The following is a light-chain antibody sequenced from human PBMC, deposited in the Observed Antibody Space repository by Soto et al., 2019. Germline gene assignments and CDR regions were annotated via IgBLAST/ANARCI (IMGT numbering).Light chain of an antibody. CDR1: HGVSSW. Sequence: DIQMTQSPSSVSASVGDRVTITCRASHGVSSWLAWYQQKPGKAPKLLIYAASSLQSGVPSRFSGSGSEADFTLTISSLQPEDFATYYCQQANGFPFTFGPGTKVDIK. V-gene: IGKV1-12*01. J-gene: IGKJ3*01. CDR2: AAS. CDR3: QQANGFPFT.